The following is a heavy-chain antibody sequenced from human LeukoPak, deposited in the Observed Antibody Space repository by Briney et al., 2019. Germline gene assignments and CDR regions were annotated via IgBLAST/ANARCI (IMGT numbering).Heavy chain of an antibody. CDR1: GGTFSSYA. CDR3: ARPGGYYDSSGYYPY. CDR2: IIPILGIA. D-gene: IGHD3-22*01. J-gene: IGHJ4*02. V-gene: IGHV1-69*04. Sequence: SVKVSCKASGGTFSSYAISWVRQAPGQRLEWMGRIIPILGIANYAQKFQGRVTITADKSTSTAYMELSSLRSEDTAVYYCARPGGYYDSSGYYPYWGQGTLVTVSS.